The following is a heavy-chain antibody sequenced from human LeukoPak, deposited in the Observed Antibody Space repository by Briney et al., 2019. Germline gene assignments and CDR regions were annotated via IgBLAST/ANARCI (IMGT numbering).Heavy chain of an antibody. CDR3: AVEGSYYDFWSGAFDP. Sequence: GGSLRLSCAASGFNFSDYYMRWVRQAPGKGLEWVAVIWYDGSNKYYADSVKGRFTISRDNSKNTLYLQMNSLRAEDTAVYYCAVEGSYYDFWSGAFDPWGQGTLVTVSS. CDR1: GFNFSDYY. CDR2: IWYDGSNK. J-gene: IGHJ5*02. V-gene: IGHV3-33*08. D-gene: IGHD3-3*01.